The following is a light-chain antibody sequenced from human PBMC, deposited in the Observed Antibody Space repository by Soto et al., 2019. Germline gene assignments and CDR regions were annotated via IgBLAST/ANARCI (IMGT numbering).Light chain of an antibody. CDR3: QQTNSFPVT. Sequence: DVQVTQSPSFVSASVGDTVTITCRASQGIGTWLAWYQQKPGKAPNLLIYGASNLQSGVPPRFSSSGLGTHFTLTIVSLQPEDFATYFCQQTNSFPVTFGQGTRLEI. J-gene: IGKJ5*01. V-gene: IGKV1D-12*01. CDR2: GAS. CDR1: QGIGTW.